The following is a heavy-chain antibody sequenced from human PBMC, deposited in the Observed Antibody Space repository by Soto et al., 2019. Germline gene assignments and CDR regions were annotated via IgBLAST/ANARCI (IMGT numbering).Heavy chain of an antibody. CDR2: ISAYNGNT. Sequence: GASVKVSCKASGYTFTGYCISWVRQAPGQGLEWMGWISAYNGNTDYPQKLQGRVTMTTDTSTSTAYMELRSLRSDDTAVYYCAREGYCISTSCYASALDYWG. J-gene: IGHJ4*01. V-gene: IGHV1-18*01. CDR1: GYTFTGYC. CDR3: AREGYCISTSCYASALDY. D-gene: IGHD2-2*01.